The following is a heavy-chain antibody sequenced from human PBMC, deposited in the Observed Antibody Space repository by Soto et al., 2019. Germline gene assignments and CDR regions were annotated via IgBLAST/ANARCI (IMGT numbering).Heavy chain of an antibody. V-gene: IGHV6-1*01. Sequence: SQTLSLTCAISGDSVSTDRASWNWIRQSPSRGLEWLGRTYYRSRWFSDYAVSVKSRMSINSDTSKNQFFLQLNSVTPEDTAVYYCARALGGFEGYFDYWGQGILVTVSS. CDR1: GDSVSTDRAS. J-gene: IGHJ4*02. CDR3: ARALGGFEGYFDY. CDR2: TYYRSRWFS. D-gene: IGHD2-15*01.